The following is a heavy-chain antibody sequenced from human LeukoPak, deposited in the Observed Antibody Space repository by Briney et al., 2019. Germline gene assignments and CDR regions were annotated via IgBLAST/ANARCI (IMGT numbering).Heavy chain of an antibody. Sequence: PSETLSLTCTVSGGSISSYYWSWLRQPPGKGLEWIGYIYYSGSTNYNPSLKSRVTISVDTPKNQFSLNLSSVTAADTAVYYCARDDGAERSYYYDSSGYRGEAFDIWGQGTMVTVSS. J-gene: IGHJ3*02. CDR2: IYYSGST. CDR3: ARDDGAERSYYYDSSGYRGEAFDI. V-gene: IGHV4-59*12. CDR1: GGSISSYY. D-gene: IGHD3-22*01.